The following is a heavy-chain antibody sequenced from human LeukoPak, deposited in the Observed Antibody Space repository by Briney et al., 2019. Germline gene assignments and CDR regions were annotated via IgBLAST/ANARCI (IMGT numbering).Heavy chain of an antibody. CDR3: ARQEARDYYYEGLDY. Sequence: PGRSLRLSCVASGFNFNMYAIHWVRQVPGKGLEWVALISSNGGRKDYADSVKGRFTIDRDNSKNTVYLQMNSLRPDDTAIYFCARQEARDYYYEGLDYWGQGNLVTVSS. D-gene: IGHD3-22*01. V-gene: IGHV3-30*04. CDR1: GFNFNMYA. CDR2: ISSNGGRK. J-gene: IGHJ4*02.